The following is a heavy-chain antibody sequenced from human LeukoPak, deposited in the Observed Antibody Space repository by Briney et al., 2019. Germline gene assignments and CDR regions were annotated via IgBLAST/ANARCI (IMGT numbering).Heavy chain of an antibody. Sequence: GASVKVSCKASGYTFTSYYMHWVRQAPGQGLEWMGIINPSGGSTSYAQKFQGRVTMTRNTSISTAYMELSSLRSEDTAVYYCARAGGRIAAAGTDFDYWGQGTLVTVSS. CDR3: ARAGGRIAAAGTDFDY. D-gene: IGHD6-13*01. V-gene: IGHV1-46*01. CDR1: GYTFTSYY. CDR2: INPSGGST. J-gene: IGHJ4*02.